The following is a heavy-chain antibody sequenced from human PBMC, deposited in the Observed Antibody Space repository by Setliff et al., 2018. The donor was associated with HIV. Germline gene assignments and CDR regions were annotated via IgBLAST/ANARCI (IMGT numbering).Heavy chain of an antibody. D-gene: IGHD1-1*01. CDR3: AQLGMVDDFDY. Sequence: PSETLSLTCTVSGGSVSTGNYYWNWIRLPPGKGLEWIGCIFYSGSTNYSPSLKSRVTISVDTSKNHFSLKLRSVTAADTAVYYCAQLGMVDDFDYWGQGTLVTVSS. CDR2: IFYSGST. V-gene: IGHV4-61*03. CDR1: GGSVSTGNYY. J-gene: IGHJ4*02.